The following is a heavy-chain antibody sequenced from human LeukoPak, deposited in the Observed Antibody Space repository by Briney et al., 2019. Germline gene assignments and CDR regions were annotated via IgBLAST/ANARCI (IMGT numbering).Heavy chain of an antibody. CDR3: ARELGYCSGGSCYGNWFDP. Sequence: PSETLSLTCAIYGGSFTGSYCSWIRQPPGKGLEWIGEINHAGTTNYNPSLESRVAISMDTSKNQFSLKLSSVTAADTAVYYCARELGYCSGGSCYGNWFDPWGQGTLVTVSS. CDR1: GGSFTGSY. D-gene: IGHD2-15*01. V-gene: IGHV4-34*01. CDR2: INHAGTT. J-gene: IGHJ5*02.